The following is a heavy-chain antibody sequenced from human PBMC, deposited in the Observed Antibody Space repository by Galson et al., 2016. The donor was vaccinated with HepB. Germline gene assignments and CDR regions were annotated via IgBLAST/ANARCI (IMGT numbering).Heavy chain of an antibody. CDR2: IYWDDDQ. CDR1: GFSLNTRGVG. Sequence: PALVKPTQTLTLTCSFSGFSLNTRGVGVGWIRQTPGQALEWLALIYWDDDQRYSPSLRSRLTITKDIRKNQVVLTMTDIDPVDAGTFYCARLTWRGRDSRGNLFLFNYWGQGIRVTVSS. D-gene: IGHD4-23*01. J-gene: IGHJ4*02. CDR3: ARLTWRGRDSRGNLFLFNY. V-gene: IGHV2-5*02.